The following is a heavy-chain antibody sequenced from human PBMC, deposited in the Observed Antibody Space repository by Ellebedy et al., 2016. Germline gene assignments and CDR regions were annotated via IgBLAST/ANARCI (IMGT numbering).Heavy chain of an antibody. V-gene: IGHV3-30*03. CDR3: ASKLDASLVDDY. J-gene: IGHJ4*02. D-gene: IGHD5-18*01. CDR1: GFTFSRYG. CDR2: ISYHARNI. Sequence: GGSLRLSXAASGFTFSRYGMHWIRQAPGKGLEWVAVISYHARNIFYADSVRGRFTISRDNSHNTLYLQMNGLRTEDTAVYYCASKLDASLVDDYWGQGTLVTVSS.